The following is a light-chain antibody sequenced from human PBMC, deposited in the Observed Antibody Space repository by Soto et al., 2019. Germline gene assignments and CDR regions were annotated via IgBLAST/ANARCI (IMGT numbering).Light chain of an antibody. CDR2: GAS. Sequence: EIVLTQSPGTLSLSPGERATLSWRASQSVSSSYLAWYQQKPGQAPRLLIYGASSRATGIPDRFSGSGSGTDFTLTISRLEPEDFAVYYCQQYGSSPPVTFGGGTKVEIK. CDR1: QSVSSSY. V-gene: IGKV3-20*01. J-gene: IGKJ4*01. CDR3: QQYGSSPPVT.